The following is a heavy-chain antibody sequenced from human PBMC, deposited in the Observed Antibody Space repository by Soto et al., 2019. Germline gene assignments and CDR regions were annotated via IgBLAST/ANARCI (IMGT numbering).Heavy chain of an antibody. V-gene: IGHV1-18*01. CDR1: GYTFTSYG. CDR3: ARDCSSTSCYGARDDD. Sequence: ASVKVSCKASGYTFTSYGISWVRQAPGQGLEWMGWISAYNGNTNYAQKLQGRVTMTTDTSTSTAYMELRSLRSDDTAVYYCARDCSSTSCYGARDDDWGQGTLVTVSS. J-gene: IGHJ4*02. D-gene: IGHD2-2*01. CDR2: ISAYNGNT.